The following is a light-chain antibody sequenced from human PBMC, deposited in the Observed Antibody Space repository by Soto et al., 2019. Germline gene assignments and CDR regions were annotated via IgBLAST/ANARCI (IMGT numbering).Light chain of an antibody. CDR1: RSISNW. Sequence: DIQMTQSPSTRSASVGDRVTITCRASRSISNWLAWYQQRPGIAPKLLIFDASILQSGVPSRFSGSGSGTEFTLSISRLQTDDFATYYCQQYGSFSPITFGGGTKVDIK. CDR2: DAS. V-gene: IGKV1-5*01. J-gene: IGKJ4*01. CDR3: QQYGSFSPIT.